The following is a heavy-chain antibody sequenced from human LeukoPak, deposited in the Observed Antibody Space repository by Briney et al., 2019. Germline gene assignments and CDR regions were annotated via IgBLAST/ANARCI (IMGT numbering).Heavy chain of an antibody. J-gene: IGHJ3*02. CDR1: GFTFSNCR. V-gene: IGHV3-21*01. D-gene: IGHD5-24*01. Sequence: GGSLRLSCSASGFTFSNCRKNWVRQAPGKGLEWVSSISSSSIYIYYADSLKGRFTISRDNAKKSLYLQMNSLRAEDTAVYYCARGRDGYNLVDAFDIWGQGIMVTVSS. CDR3: ARGRDGYNLVDAFDI. CDR2: ISSSSIYI.